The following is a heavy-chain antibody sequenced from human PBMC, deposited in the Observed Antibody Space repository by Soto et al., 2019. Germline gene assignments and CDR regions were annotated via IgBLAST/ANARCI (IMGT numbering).Heavy chain of an antibody. J-gene: IGHJ4*02. D-gene: IGHD6-19*01. CDR3: TPLALKYSSGWYEFSD. CDR1: GFTFSNVW. Sequence: EVQLVESGGGLVKPGGSLRLSCAASGFTFSNVWMNWVRQAPGKGLEWVGRIKSKTDGGTTDYAAPVKGRFTISRDDSNNTLYLQMTSLKPEDTAVYYCTPLALKYSSGWYEFSDWGQGTLVTVSS. CDR2: IKSKTDGGTT. V-gene: IGHV3-15*07.